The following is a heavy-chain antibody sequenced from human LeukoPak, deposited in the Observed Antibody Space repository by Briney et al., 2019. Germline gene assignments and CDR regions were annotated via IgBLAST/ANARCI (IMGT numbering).Heavy chain of an antibody. CDR2: ISSSSSYI. J-gene: IGHJ5*02. D-gene: IGHD3-3*01. V-gene: IGHV3-21*01. Sequence: PGGSLRLSCAASGFTFSSYSMNWVRQAPGKGLEWASSISSSSSYIYYADSVKGRFTISRDNAKNSLYLQMNSLRAEDTAVYYCATEGPTPYYDFWSGYYNGFDPWGQGTLVTVSS. CDR1: GFTFSSYS. CDR3: ATEGPTPYYDFWSGYYNGFDP.